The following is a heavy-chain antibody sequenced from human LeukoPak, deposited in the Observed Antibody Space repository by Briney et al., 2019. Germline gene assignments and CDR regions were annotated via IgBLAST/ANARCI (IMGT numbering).Heavy chain of an antibody. V-gene: IGHV1-46*01. Sequence: GASVKVSCKASGYTFTSYYMHWVRQAPGQGLEWMGIINPSDGTTDYAQKFEGRVTMTRDTSTSTVYMELSSLRSEDTAAYYCARDHDGPRGRNRGYLQHWGQGTLVTVSS. CDR2: INPSDGTT. D-gene: IGHD1-14*01. J-gene: IGHJ1*01. CDR1: GYTFTSYY. CDR3: ARDHDGPRGRNRGYLQH.